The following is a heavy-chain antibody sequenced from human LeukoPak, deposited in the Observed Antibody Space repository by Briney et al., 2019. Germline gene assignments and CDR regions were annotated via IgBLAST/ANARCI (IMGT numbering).Heavy chain of an antibody. D-gene: IGHD1-26*01. J-gene: IGHJ4*02. CDR2: IKQDGSTK. Sequence: GGSLRLSCAASGSTFTNSWMAWVRQAPGKGLEWVANIKQDGSTKHYADSLKGRFTISRDNPRNSLYLQMNNLRADDTAVYYCTRDTEGSLDYWGQGILVTVAS. V-gene: IGHV3-7*01. CDR1: GSTFTNSW. CDR3: TRDTEGSLDY.